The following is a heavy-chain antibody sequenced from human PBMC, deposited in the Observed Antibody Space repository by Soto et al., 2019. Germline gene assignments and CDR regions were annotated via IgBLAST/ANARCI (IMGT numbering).Heavy chain of an antibody. D-gene: IGHD1-1*01. CDR3: ARGKGMEENYYYYGLDI. J-gene: IGHJ6*02. CDR2: INGGTGQT. Sequence: WASVKVSCKASGYTFTTHAMHWVRQAPGQSLEWMGWINGGTGQTKHSQRFQGRVTITRDTSASTAYMELSSLRSEDTAVYYCARGKGMEENYYYYGLDIWGQGTTVTV. CDR1: GYTFTTHA. V-gene: IGHV1-3*01.